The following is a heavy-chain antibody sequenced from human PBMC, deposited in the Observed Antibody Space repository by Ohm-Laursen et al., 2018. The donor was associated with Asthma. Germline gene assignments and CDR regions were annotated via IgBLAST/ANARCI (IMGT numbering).Heavy chain of an antibody. CDR3: AKDPREMATMSAAFDI. CDR1: GFTFSSYG. V-gene: IGHV3-30*18. Sequence: SLRLSCTASGFTFSSYGMHWVRQAPGKRLEWVAVISYDGSNKYYADSVKGRFTISRDNSKNTLYLQMNSLRAEDTAVYYCAKDPREMATMSAAFDIWGQGTMVTVSS. J-gene: IGHJ3*02. CDR2: ISYDGSNK. D-gene: IGHD5-24*01.